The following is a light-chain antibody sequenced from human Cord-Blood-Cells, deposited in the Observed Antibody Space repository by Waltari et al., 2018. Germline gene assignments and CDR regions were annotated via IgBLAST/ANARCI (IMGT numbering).Light chain of an antibody. CDR2: AAS. V-gene: IGKV1-39*01. J-gene: IGKJ4*01. CDR3: QQSYSTPLT. CDR1: QSISSY. Sequence: DIQMTQSPPSLSASVGDRDTITCRASQSISSYLNWYQQKPGKAPKLLIYAASSLQSGGPSRFGGSGYGTDFTLTISSLQPEDFATYYCQQSYSTPLTFGGGTKVEIK.